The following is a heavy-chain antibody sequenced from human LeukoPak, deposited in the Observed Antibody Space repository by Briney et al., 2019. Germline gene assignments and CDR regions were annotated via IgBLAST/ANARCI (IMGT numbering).Heavy chain of an antibody. CDR3: TRRVGGSPDY. D-gene: IGHD1-26*01. CDR2: IANREGDTT. J-gene: IGHJ4*02. Sequence: RGSPRLSCVASGFPFSDYVMTWVRQAPGKGLEWVSAIANREGDTTDYADSVKGRFTIYRDNSKNTVYLQMNSVRAEDTARYYCTRRVGGSPDYWGLGTLVTVSS. V-gene: IGHV3-23*01. CDR1: GFPFSDYV.